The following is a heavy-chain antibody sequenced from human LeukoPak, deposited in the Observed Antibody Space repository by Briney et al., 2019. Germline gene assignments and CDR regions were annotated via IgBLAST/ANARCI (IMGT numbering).Heavy chain of an antibody. CDR1: GFTFSSYA. J-gene: IGHJ5*02. CDR3: AREVAARRLGSWVDP. Sequence: PGGSLRLSCAASGFTFSSYAMSWVRQAPGKGLEWVSAISGSGGSTYYADSVKGRFTISRDNSKNTLYLQMNSLRAEDTAVYYCAREVAARRLGSWVDPWGQGALVTVSS. D-gene: IGHD6-6*01. V-gene: IGHV3-23*01. CDR2: ISGSGGST.